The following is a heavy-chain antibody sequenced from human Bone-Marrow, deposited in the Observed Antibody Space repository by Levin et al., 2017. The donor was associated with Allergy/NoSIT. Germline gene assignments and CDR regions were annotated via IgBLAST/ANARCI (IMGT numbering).Heavy chain of an antibody. CDR2: IYFTGSI. CDR3: ARVLISGRNLYNWFDP. D-gene: IGHD2-15*01. J-gene: IGHJ5*02. V-gene: IGHV4-59*01. CDR1: GGSMSNSY. Sequence: LSQTLSLTCTVPGGSMSNSYWSWIRQPPGKGLEWMGYIYFTGSINYNPSLKSRVSLSVDAPKNQFSLTLSSVTHADAAVYYCARVLISGRNLYNWFDPWGQGTLVTVSS.